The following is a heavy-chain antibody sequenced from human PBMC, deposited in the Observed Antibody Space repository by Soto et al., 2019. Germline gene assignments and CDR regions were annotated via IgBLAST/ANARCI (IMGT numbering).Heavy chain of an antibody. V-gene: IGHV4-30-4*01. CDR3: AGVMATIGTNAFDI. J-gene: IGHJ3*02. CDR2: IYYSGST. CDR1: GGSISRGDYY. D-gene: IGHD1-1*01. Sequence: LSLTCTVSGGSISRGDYYWSWIRQPPGKGLEWIGYIYYSGSTYYNPSLKSRVTISVDTSKNQFSLKLSSVTAADTAVYYCAGVMATIGTNAFDIWCQATILTLS.